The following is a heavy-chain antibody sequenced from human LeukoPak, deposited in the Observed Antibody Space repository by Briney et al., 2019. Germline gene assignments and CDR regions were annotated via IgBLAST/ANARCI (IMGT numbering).Heavy chain of an antibody. CDR2: INAGNGNT. D-gene: IGHD5-12*01. V-gene: IGHV1-3*01. CDR1: GYTFTSYA. Sequence: ASVTVSCKASGYTFTSYAMHWVRQAPGQRLEWMGWINAGNGNTKYSQEFQGRVTITRDTSASTAYMELSRLRSDDTAVYYCARGGTYSGYDLENDYWGQGTLVTVSS. J-gene: IGHJ4*02. CDR3: ARGGTYSGYDLENDY.